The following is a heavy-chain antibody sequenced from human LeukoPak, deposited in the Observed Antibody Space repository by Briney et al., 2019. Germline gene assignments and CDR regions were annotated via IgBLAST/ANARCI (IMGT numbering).Heavy chain of an antibody. CDR2: IYYSGST. J-gene: IGHJ5*02. D-gene: IGHD2-15*01. V-gene: IGHV4-59*01. Sequence: SETLSLTCTVSGGSISSYYWSWIRQPPGKGLEWIGYIYYSGSTNYNPSLKSRVTISVDTSKNQFSLKLSSVTAADTAVYYCARGWAYCSGGSCYGVHWFDPWGQGTLVTVSS. CDR1: GGSISSYY. CDR3: ARGWAYCSGGSCYGVHWFDP.